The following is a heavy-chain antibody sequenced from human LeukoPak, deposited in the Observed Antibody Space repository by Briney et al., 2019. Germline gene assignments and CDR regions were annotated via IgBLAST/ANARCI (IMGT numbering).Heavy chain of an antibody. Sequence: SETLSLTCTVSGGSISSYYWSWIRQPPGKGLEWIGYIYYSGSTNYNPSLKSRVTISVDTSKNQFSLKLSSVTAADTAVYYCARHDSRYSLEYGSGVGYWGQGTLVTVSS. V-gene: IGHV4-59*08. J-gene: IGHJ4*02. D-gene: IGHD3-10*01. CDR2: IYYSGST. CDR1: GGSISSYY. CDR3: ARHDSRYSLEYGSGVGY.